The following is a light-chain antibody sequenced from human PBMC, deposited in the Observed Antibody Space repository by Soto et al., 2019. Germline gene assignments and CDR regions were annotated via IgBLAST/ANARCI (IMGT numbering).Light chain of an antibody. CDR2: DVS. V-gene: IGLV2-14*03. Sequence: QSALTQPASVSGSPGQSVTISCTGTSSDVGPYNSVSWYQQHPGKAPKLMIYDVSNRPSGVSNRFSGSKSGNTASLTISGLQAEDEADYYCSSYTASSVIFGGGTKVTVL. CDR3: SSYTASSVI. CDR1: SSDVGPYNS. J-gene: IGLJ2*01.